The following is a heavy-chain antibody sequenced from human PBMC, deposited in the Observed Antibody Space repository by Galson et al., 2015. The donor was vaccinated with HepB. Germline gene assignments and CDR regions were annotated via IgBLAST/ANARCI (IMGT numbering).Heavy chain of an antibody. Sequence: SLRLSCAASGFTFSSYSMNWVRQAPGKGLEWVSYISSSSSTIYYADSVKGRFTISRDNAKNSLYLQMNSLRAEDTAVYYCARGVGAYCSGGSCYSHYYYYYMDVWGKGTTVTVSS. V-gene: IGHV3-48*01. CDR3: ARGVGAYCSGGSCYSHYYYYYMDV. CDR2: ISSSSSTI. CDR1: GFTFSSYS. J-gene: IGHJ6*03. D-gene: IGHD2-15*01.